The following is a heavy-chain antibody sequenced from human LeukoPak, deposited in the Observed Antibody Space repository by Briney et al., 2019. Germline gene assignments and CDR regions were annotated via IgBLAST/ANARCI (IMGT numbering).Heavy chain of an antibody. J-gene: IGHJ4*02. CDR1: GGSISSYY. V-gene: IGHV4-59*01. D-gene: IGHD2-15*01. CDR2: IYYSGST. Sequence: PSETLSLTCTVSGGSISSYYWSWIRQPPGKGLEWIGYIYYSGSTNYNPSLKSRVTISVDTPKNQFSLKLSSVTAADTAVYYCARGAAYMYYFDYWGQGTLVTVSS. CDR3: ARGAAYMYYFDY.